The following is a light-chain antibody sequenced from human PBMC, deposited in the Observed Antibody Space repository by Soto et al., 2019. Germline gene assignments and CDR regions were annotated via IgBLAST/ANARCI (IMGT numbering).Light chain of an antibody. CDR2: DVS. J-gene: IGLJ2*01. Sequence: QSALTQPASVSGSPGQSITISCTGTSSDVGGYNYVSWYQQYPGKAPKLIIYDVSNRPSGVSNRFSGSKSGNTASLTISGLQADDEADYYCSSYTSSSTPVVFGGGTKVTVL. V-gene: IGLV2-14*01. CDR1: SSDVGGYNY. CDR3: SSYTSSSTPVV.